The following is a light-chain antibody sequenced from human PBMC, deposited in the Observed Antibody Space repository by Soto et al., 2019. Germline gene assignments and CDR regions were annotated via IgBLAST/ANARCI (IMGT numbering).Light chain of an antibody. CDR1: SSDVGGYNY. J-gene: IGLJ1*01. Sequence: QSVLTQPASVSGSPGQSITISCTGTSSDVGGYNYVSWYQQHPGKAPKLMIYDVSNRPSGVSNRFSGSKSGNTASLIISGLQAEDEADYYCSLYTSSSTHNYVFGTGTKVTVL. V-gene: IGLV2-14*01. CDR3: SLYTSSSTHNYV. CDR2: DVS.